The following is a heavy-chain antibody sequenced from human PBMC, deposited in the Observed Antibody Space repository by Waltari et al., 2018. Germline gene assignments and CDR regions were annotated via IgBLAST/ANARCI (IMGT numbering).Heavy chain of an antibody. CDR2: ISHDGGNI. Sequence: QVQMVESGGGVVQPGRSLRISCAATAFTFSTYAMNWVRQSPGKGLEWVAVISHDGGNIYYAESVKGRFTLSRDNSKNILYLQMSSLRGDDTALYYCTRDSRGAFDGGMDVRGQGIKVTVSS. V-gene: IGHV3-30-3*01. J-gene: IGHJ6*02. CDR1: AFTFSTYA. CDR3: TRDSRGAFDGGMDV. D-gene: IGHD3-10*01.